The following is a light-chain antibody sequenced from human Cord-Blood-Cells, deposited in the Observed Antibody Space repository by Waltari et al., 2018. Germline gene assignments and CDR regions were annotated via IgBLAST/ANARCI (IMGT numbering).Light chain of an antibody. CDR1: QSISSW. CDR3: QQYNSYPWT. Sequence: DIQMTQSPSTLSASVGARVPITCRASQSISSWLAWYQQKPGKAPKLLIYKAFSLESGVPSRFSGRGSGTEFTLTISSLQPDDFATYYCQQYNSYPWTFGQGTKVEIK. V-gene: IGKV1-5*03. J-gene: IGKJ1*01. CDR2: KAF.